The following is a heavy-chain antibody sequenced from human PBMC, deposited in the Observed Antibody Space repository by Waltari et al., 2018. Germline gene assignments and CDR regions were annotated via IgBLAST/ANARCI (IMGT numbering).Heavy chain of an antibody. J-gene: IGHJ4*02. CDR1: GDSINTYH. CDR3: GRSYDFWSGYPLDY. D-gene: IGHD3-3*01. V-gene: IGHV4-59*01. Sequence: QVQLQESGPGLVKPSETLSLTCAVSGDSINTYHWNWIRQPPGKELEWIGYIAYNGRTNYNPSLKSRVTISVDTSKTQFSLKLTSVTAADTAVYYCGRSYDFWSGYPLDYWGPGSLVTVSS. CDR2: IAYNGRT.